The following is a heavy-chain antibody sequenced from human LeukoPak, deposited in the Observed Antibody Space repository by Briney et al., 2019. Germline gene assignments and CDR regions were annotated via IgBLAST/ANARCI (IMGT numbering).Heavy chain of an antibody. Sequence: GGSLRLSCAASGFTFSSYAMSCVRQAPGKGLEWVSAISGSGGSTYYADSVKGRFTISRDNSKNTLYLQMNSLRAEDTAVYYCANRRAVWERYYYDRRYDYWGQGTRVTVSS. CDR2: ISGSGGST. V-gene: IGHV3-23*01. CDR1: GFTFSSYA. D-gene: IGHD3-22*01. CDR3: ANRRAVWERYYYDRRYDY. J-gene: IGHJ4*02.